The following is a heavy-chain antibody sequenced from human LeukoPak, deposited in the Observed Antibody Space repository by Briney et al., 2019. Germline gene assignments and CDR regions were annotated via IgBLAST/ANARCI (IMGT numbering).Heavy chain of an antibody. V-gene: IGHV3-48*03. CDR2: ISSSGSTI. CDR1: GFTFSSYE. D-gene: IGHD6-19*01. CDR3: ARDEWYSSGWSRY. J-gene: IGHJ4*02. Sequence: PGGSLRLSCAASGFTFSSYEMNWVRQAPGKGREWVSYISSSGSTIYYADSVKGRFTISRDNAKTSLYLQMNSLRAEDTAVYYCARDEWYSSGWSRYWGQGTLVTVSS.